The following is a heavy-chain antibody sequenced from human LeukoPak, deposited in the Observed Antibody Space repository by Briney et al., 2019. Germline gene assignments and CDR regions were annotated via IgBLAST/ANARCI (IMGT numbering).Heavy chain of an antibody. D-gene: IGHD1-26*01. CDR3: AKSPFVGRLGQFDY. V-gene: IGHV3-30*18. J-gene: IGHJ4*02. Sequence: GGSLRLSCAASGFTFSSYAMHWVRQAPGKGLEWVAVISYDGSNKYYADSVKGRFTISRDNSKNTLYLQMNSLRAEDTAVYYCAKSPFVGRLGQFDYWGQGTLVTVSS. CDR1: GFTFSSYA. CDR2: ISYDGSNK.